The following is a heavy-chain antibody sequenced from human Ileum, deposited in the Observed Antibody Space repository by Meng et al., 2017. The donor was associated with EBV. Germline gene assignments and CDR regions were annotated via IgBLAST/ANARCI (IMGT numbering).Heavy chain of an antibody. V-gene: IGHV4-4*02. Sequence: QGQAPEPGLGGVNPSGTRALTCAVSGGSISSSNWWSWVRQPPGKGLEWIGEIYHSGSTNYNPSLKSRVTISVDKSKNQFSLNLRYVTAADTAVYYCARVGQWLPIDYWGQGTLVTVSS. D-gene: IGHD6-19*01. CDR1: GGSISSSNW. CDR2: IYHSGST. CDR3: ARVGQWLPIDY. J-gene: IGHJ4*02.